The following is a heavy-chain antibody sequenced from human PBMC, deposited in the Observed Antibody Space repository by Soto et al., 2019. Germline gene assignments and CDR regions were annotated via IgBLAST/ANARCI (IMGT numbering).Heavy chain of an antibody. J-gene: IGHJ4*02. V-gene: IGHV1-2*02. CDR3: ARVLTWLDRCFDY. CDR1: GYTFTGYY. Sequence: ASVKVSGKASGYTFTGYYMHWVRQAPGQGLEWMGWINPNSGGTNYAQKFQGRVTMTRDTSISTAYMELSRLRSDDTAVYYCARVLTWLDRCFDYWGQGTLVTVSS. CDR2: INPNSGGT. D-gene: IGHD6-19*01.